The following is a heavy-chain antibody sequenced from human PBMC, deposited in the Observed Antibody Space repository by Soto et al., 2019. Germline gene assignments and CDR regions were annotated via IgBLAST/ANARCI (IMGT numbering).Heavy chain of an antibody. J-gene: IGHJ6*02. CDR2: IIPIFGTA. V-gene: IGHV1-69*06. Sequence: SVKVSCKASGGTFSSYAISWVRQAPGHGLEWMGGIIPIFGTANYAQKFQGRVTITADKSTSTAYMELSSLRSEDTAVYYCARAFPAGGVFPFLEWSSYSYYGMDVWGQGTTVTVS. CDR3: ARAFPAGGVFPFLEWSSYSYYGMDV. CDR1: GGTFSSYA. D-gene: IGHD3-3*01.